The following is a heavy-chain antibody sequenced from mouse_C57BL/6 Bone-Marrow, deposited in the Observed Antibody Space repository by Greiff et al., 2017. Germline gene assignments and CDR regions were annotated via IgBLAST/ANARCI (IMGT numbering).Heavy chain of an antibody. CDR1: GYAFTNYL. CDR3: ARGITTVVAGGVDY. D-gene: IGHD1-1*01. V-gene: IGHV1-54*01. Sequence: QVQLQQSGAELVRPGTSVKVSCKASGYAFTNYLIEWVKQRPGQGLEWIGVINPGSGGTNYNEKFKGKATLTADKSSSTAYMQLSSLTSEDSAVYFCARGITTVVAGGVDYWGQGTTLTVSS. J-gene: IGHJ2*01. CDR2: INPGSGGT.